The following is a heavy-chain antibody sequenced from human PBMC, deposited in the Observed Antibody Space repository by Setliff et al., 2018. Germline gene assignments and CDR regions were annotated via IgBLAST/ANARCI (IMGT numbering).Heavy chain of an antibody. Sequence: SVKVSCKASGDSFNNYAISWVRQAPGQGLEWMGGIIPMFGTPAYAQKFQDRVTITTDESTSTAYMELDSLRPEDMAVYYCARFRVDTVIEILDYWGQGTLVTVSS. D-gene: IGHD5-18*01. CDR1: GDSFNNYA. J-gene: IGHJ4*02. CDR2: IIPMFGTP. V-gene: IGHV1-69*05. CDR3: ARFRVDTVIEILDY.